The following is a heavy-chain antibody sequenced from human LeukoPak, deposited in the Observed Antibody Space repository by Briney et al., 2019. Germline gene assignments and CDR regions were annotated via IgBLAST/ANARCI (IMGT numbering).Heavy chain of an antibody. Sequence: GGSLRLSCAASGFTFSSYGMHWVRQAPGQGLEWVAVISFDGNLKYYAGSVEGRFTISRDNFKNTLYLQMSSLRAEDTAVYYCASLDYWGQGTLVTVSS. V-gene: IGHV3-30*03. CDR3: ASLDY. J-gene: IGHJ4*02. CDR1: GFTFSSYG. CDR2: ISFDGNLK.